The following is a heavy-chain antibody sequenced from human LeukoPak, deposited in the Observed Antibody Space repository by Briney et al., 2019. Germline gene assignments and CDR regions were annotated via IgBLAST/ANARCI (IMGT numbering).Heavy chain of an antibody. CDR2: ISPNGGNT. CDR1: GFTFSNYG. Sequence: GGSLRLSCAASGFTFSNYGMSWVRQAPGKGLEWVSSISPNGGNTYYVDSVKGRFTISRDNSKNTLYVQMNSLRGDDTAVYYCANLGVVNYGRAQLDYWGQGTLVTVSS. J-gene: IGHJ4*02. D-gene: IGHD2-21*01. V-gene: IGHV3-23*01. CDR3: ANLGVVNYGRAQLDY.